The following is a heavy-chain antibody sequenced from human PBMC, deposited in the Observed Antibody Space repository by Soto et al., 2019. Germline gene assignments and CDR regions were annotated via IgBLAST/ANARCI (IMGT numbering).Heavy chain of an antibody. J-gene: IGHJ5*02. V-gene: IGHV1-69*04. CDR2: IIPILGIA. CDR3: ARDELNTRYSSSWYWFDP. Sequence: GASVKVSCKASGGTFSSYTISWVRQAPGQGLEWMGRIIPILGIANYAQKFQGRVTITADKSTSTAYMELSSLRSEDTAVYYCARDELNTRYSSSWYWFDPWGQGTPVTVSS. CDR1: GGTFSSYT. D-gene: IGHD6-13*01.